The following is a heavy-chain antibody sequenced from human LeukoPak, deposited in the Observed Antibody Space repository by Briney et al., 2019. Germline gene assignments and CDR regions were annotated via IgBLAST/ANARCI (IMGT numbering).Heavy chain of an antibody. Sequence: GGSLRLSCAASGFTFSSYAMSWVRQAPGKGLEWVSAISGSGGSTYYADSVKGRFTISRDNSKNTLYLQMNSLRAEDTAVYYCAKVLGITMIVVITDDAFDIWGQGTMVTVSS. D-gene: IGHD3-22*01. J-gene: IGHJ3*02. CDR3: AKVLGITMIVVITDDAFDI. CDR2: ISGSGGST. V-gene: IGHV3-23*01. CDR1: GFTFSSYA.